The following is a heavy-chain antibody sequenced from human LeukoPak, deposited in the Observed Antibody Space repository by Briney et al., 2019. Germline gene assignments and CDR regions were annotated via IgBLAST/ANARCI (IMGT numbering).Heavy chain of an antibody. CDR3: ARDRRHIVATDPLEI. D-gene: IGHD5-12*01. Sequence: SETLSLTCTVSGGSIRSDNYYWGWIRQPPGKGLEWIGSIYHSGSTYYNPSLKSRVTISVDTSKNQFSLKLSSVTAADTAVYYCARDRRHIVATDPLEIWGQGTTVTVSS. CDR2: IYHSGST. V-gene: IGHV4-39*07. J-gene: IGHJ6*02. CDR1: GGSIRSDNYY.